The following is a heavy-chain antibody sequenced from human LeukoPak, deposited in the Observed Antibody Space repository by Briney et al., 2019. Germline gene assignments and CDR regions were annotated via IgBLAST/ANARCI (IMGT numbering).Heavy chain of an antibody. D-gene: IGHD1-26*01. Sequence: GGSLRLSCAASGFTVSSDYMSWVRQAPGKGLEWVSLIYAGGSTYYADSVKGRFTISRDNSKNALYLQMNSLRAEDTAVYYCAKSRWETYAVRAFDIWGQGTMVTVSS. CDR3: AKSRWETYAVRAFDI. V-gene: IGHV3-53*01. CDR1: GFTVSSDY. J-gene: IGHJ3*02. CDR2: IYAGGST.